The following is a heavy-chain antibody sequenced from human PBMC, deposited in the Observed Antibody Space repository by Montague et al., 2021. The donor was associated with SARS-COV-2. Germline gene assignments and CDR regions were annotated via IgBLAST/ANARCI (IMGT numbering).Heavy chain of an antibody. D-gene: IGHD3-10*01. Sequence: SLRLSWAASGFTVSSNYMSWVRQAPGKGLEWVSVIYSGGSTYYADSVKGRFTISRDNSKNTLYLQMNSLRAEDTAVYYCARDQRRYGSGSYYGPHYYYYGMDVGGQGTTVTVAS. V-gene: IGHV3-53*05. CDR3: ARDQRRYGSGSYYGPHYYYYGMDV. CDR2: IYSGGST. CDR1: GFTVSSNY. J-gene: IGHJ6*02.